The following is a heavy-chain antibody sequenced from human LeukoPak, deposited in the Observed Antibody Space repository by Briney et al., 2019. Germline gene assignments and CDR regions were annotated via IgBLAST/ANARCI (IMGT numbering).Heavy chain of an antibody. CDR1: GGTFSSYA. CDR2: MNPNSGNT. CDR3: ARVKGSSWPDS. D-gene: IGHD6-13*01. J-gene: IGHJ4*02. Sequence: ASVKVSCKASGGTFSSYAINWVRQATGQGLEWMGWMNPNSGNTGYAQKFQGRVTMTRNTSISTAYMELSSLRSEDTAVYYCARVKGSSWPDSWGQGTLVTVSS. V-gene: IGHV1-8*02.